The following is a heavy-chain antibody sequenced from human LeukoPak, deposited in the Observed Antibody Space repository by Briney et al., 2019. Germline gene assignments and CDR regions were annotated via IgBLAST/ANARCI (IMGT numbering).Heavy chain of an antibody. CDR2: ISNNGGYT. Sequence: GGSLRLSCAASGFTFSRYYMSWVRQTPGKGLEWVSAISNNGGYTYYADSVQGRFTISRDNSKSTLCLQMNSLRAEDTAVYYCAKQLGYCSDGSCYFPYWGQGTLVTVSS. V-gene: IGHV3-23*01. CDR3: AKQLGYCSDGSCYFPY. D-gene: IGHD2-15*01. J-gene: IGHJ4*02. CDR1: GFTFSRYY.